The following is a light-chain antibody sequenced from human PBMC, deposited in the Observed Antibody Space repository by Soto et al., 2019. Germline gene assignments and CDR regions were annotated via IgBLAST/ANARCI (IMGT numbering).Light chain of an antibody. V-gene: IGKV3-20*01. CDR3: QQYSTSPIS. Sequence: EKVFMPLPGTPFFSPGERANLSRRASQVTSRYLSWYQQRPGQAPRLLIYGASSRATGIPDRFSGSGSGTDFTLTISRLEPEDFAVYYCQQYSTSPISFGQGTRLEI. CDR2: GAS. J-gene: IGKJ5*01. CDR1: QVTSRY.